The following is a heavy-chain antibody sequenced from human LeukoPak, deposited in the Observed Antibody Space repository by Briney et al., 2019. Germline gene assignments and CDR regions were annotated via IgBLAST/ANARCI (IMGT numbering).Heavy chain of an antibody. CDR1: GFTFSIYA. V-gene: IGHV3-30*04. CDR3: ARRWFFDY. J-gene: IGHJ4*02. CDR2: ISSDGGDK. D-gene: IGHD3-9*01. Sequence: PGRSLRLSCAASGFTFSIYAMHWVRQAPGKGLEWVAVISSDGGDKYYADSVKGRLTISRDNSKNTLYLQMNSLRSEDTAVYYCARRWFFDYWGQGTLVTVSS.